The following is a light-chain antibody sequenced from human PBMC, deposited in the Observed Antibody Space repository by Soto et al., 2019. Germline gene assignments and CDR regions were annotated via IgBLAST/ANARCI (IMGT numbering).Light chain of an antibody. Sequence: EIVLTQSPATLSLSPGERATLSCRASQSVSSYLAWYQQKPGQAPRLLIYDASNRATGIPARFSGSESWTDFTLTISSLEPEDFAVYYYQQRSNWPPYTFGQGTKLEIK. CDR3: QQRSNWPPYT. J-gene: IGKJ2*01. V-gene: IGKV3-11*01. CDR1: QSVSSY. CDR2: DAS.